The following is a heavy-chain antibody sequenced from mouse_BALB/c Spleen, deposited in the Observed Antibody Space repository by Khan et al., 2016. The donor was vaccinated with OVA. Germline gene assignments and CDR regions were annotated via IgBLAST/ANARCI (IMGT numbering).Heavy chain of an antibody. CDR1: GYTFTNYV. CDR2: INPYNGGT. D-gene: IGHD4-1*01. V-gene: IGHV1S136*01. J-gene: IGHJ2*01. Sequence: EVQLVESGPELVKPGASVKMSCKASGYTFTNYVLYWVKQKPGQGLEWIGNINPYNGGTKYNEKFKVKATLSSDKSSITAYMELSSLTSEDSAVYYCARGNWRSYYFDYWGQGTTLTLSA. CDR3: ARGNWRSYYFDY.